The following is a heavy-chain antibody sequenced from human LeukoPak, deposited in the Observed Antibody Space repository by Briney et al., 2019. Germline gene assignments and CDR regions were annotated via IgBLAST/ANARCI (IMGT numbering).Heavy chain of an antibody. J-gene: IGHJ5*02. CDR1: GFTFSSYS. V-gene: IGHV3-21*01. CDR3: ARTANYDILTGYFINWFDP. CDR2: ISSSSSYI. Sequence: PGGSLRLSCAASGFTFSSYSMNWVRQAPGKGLEWVSSISSSSSYIYYADSVKGRFTISRDNAKNSLYLQMNSLRTEDTAVYYCARTANYDILTGYFINWFDPWGQGTLVTVSS. D-gene: IGHD3-9*01.